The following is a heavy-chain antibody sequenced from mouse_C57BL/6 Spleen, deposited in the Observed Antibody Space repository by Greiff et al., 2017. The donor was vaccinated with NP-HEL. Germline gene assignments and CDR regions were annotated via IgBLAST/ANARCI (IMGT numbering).Heavy chain of an antibody. Sequence: VQLQESGAELVKPGASVKLSCKASGYTFTSYWMQWVKQRPGQGLEWIGEIDPSDSYTNYNQKFKGKATLTVDTSSSTAYMQLSSLTSEDSAVYYCAPHWDEFAYWGQGTLVTVSA. V-gene: IGHV1-50*01. J-gene: IGHJ3*01. D-gene: IGHD4-1*01. CDR1: GYTFTSYW. CDR3: APHWDEFAY. CDR2: IDPSDSYT.